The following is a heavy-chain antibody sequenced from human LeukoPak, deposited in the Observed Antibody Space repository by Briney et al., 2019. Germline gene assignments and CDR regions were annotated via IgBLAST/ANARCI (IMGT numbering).Heavy chain of an antibody. CDR2: IYPTGSI. J-gene: IGHJ4*02. D-gene: IGHD3-22*01. Sequence: SETLSLTCTVSGGSISSYYWSWIRQPAGKALEWIGRIYPTGSINYNPSLKSRVAMSVDTSKNQLSLKLTSLTAADTAVYFCARDPSTFSGYFDFWGQGTLVTVSS. CDR3: ARDPSTFSGYFDF. CDR1: GGSISSYY. V-gene: IGHV4-4*07.